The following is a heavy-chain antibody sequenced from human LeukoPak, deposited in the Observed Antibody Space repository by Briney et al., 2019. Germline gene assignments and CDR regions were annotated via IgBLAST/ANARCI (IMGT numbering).Heavy chain of an antibody. D-gene: IGHD6-13*01. J-gene: IGHJ4*02. CDR2: IYTSGST. CDR3: ASAETAAGDYYFDY. CDR1: GGSISSYY. Sequence: TSETLSLACTVSGGSISSYYWSWIGQPAGKGLEWIGRIYTSGSTNYNPSLKSRVTMSVDTSKNQFSLKLSSVTAADTAVYYCASAETAAGDYYFDYWGQGTLVTVSS. V-gene: IGHV4-4*07.